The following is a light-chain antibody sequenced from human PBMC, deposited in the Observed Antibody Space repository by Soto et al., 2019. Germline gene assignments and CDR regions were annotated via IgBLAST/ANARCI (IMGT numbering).Light chain of an antibody. J-gene: IGKJ2*01. Sequence: DIQMTQSPSSLSASVGDRVTITCRASQTTYSCLNWFPRKPGKAPKLLIFGASSLRFSGSGSETDFSLTISSLQPKDCATYYCQQTYKHTFGQGTKLEI. V-gene: IGKV1-39*01. CDR3: QQTYKHT. CDR1: QTTYSC. CDR2: GAS.